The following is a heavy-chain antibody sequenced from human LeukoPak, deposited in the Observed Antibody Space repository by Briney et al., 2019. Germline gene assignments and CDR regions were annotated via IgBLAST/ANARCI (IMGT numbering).Heavy chain of an antibody. CDR2: LYSDGNT. Sequence: GGSLRLSCAASGFTVITNDMTWVRQAPGKGLEWVSVLYSDGNTKYADSVQGRFTISRDNSKNTLYLEMHSLSPDDTAVYYCARGVEPLAANTLAYWGQGTLVTVSS. D-gene: IGHD1-14*01. CDR1: GFTVITND. J-gene: IGHJ4*02. CDR3: ARGVEPLAANTLAY. V-gene: IGHV3-53*01.